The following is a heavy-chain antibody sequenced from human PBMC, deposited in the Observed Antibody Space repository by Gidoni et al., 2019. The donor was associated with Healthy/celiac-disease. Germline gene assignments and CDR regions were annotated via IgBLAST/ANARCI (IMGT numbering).Heavy chain of an antibody. CDR3: ARDLSLGLMATIKYFDY. CDR1: GYTFTSYG. V-gene: IGHV1-18*01. J-gene: IGHJ4*02. D-gene: IGHD5-12*01. Sequence: QVQLVQSGAEVKKPGASVKVSCKASGYTFTSYGISWVRQAPGQGLEWMGWISAYNGNTNYAQKLQGRVTMTTDTSTSTAYMELRSLRSDDTAVYYCARDLSLGLMATIKYFDYWGQGTLVTVSS. CDR2: ISAYNGNT.